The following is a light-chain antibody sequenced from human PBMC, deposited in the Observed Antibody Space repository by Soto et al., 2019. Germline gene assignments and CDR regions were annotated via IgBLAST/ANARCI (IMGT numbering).Light chain of an antibody. CDR3: QQYNDWPRT. CDR2: GAS. J-gene: IGKJ4*01. V-gene: IGKV3-15*01. Sequence: EVVMTQSPATLSVSKGERATLSCRASQSVRSHLAWYQQKPGQAPSLLIFGASTRATGVPARFSGSESGTEFTLTISSLQSEDVAVYFCQQYNDWPRTFGGRNKVEIK. CDR1: QSVRSH.